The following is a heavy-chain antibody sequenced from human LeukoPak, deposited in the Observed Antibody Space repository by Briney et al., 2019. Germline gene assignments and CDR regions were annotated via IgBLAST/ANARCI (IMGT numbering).Heavy chain of an antibody. CDR1: GFTFSSYA. V-gene: IGHV3-23*01. Sequence: PGGSLRLSCAASGFTFSSYAMSWVRQAPGKGLEWVSAISGSGGSTYYADSVKGRFTISRDNSKNTLYLQMNSLRAEDTAVYYCAKDSGSGYYYYGMDVWGQGTTVTVSS. CDR3: AKDSGSGYYYYGMDV. CDR2: ISGSGGST. D-gene: IGHD5-12*01. J-gene: IGHJ6*02.